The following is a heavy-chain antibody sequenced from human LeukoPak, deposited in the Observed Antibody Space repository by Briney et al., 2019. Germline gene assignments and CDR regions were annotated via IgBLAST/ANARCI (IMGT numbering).Heavy chain of an antibody. Sequence: PGGSLRLSCAASGFTFSSYSMNWVRQAPGKGLEWVSSISSSSSYIYYADSVKGRFTISRDNAKNSLYLQMNSLRAEDTAVYYCARGGYCSGGSCYNDYWGQGTLVTVSS. J-gene: IGHJ4*02. V-gene: IGHV3-21*01. CDR1: GFTFSSYS. CDR2: ISSSSSYI. CDR3: ARGGYCSGGSCYNDY. D-gene: IGHD2-15*01.